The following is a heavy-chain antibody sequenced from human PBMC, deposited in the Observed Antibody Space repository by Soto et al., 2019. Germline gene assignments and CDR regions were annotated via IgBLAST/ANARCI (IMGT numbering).Heavy chain of an antibody. CDR3: ARSPPSSYYGGSGTFDY. J-gene: IGHJ4*02. V-gene: IGHV4-4*02. Sequence: QLQLQESGPGLVRPSGTLSLTCAVSGGFTSTNNWWSWVRQPPGKGLEWIGEAYHSGSTEYNPSLKSRVSRSVDKSKNQISLKLTSATAADTAVYYCARSPPSSYYGGSGTFDYWGQGTLVTVSS. CDR1: GGFTSTNNW. D-gene: IGHD3-10*01. CDR2: AYHSGST.